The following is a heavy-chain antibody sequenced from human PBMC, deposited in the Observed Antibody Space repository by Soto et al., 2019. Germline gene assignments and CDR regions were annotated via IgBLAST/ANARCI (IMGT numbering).Heavy chain of an antibody. CDR2: IYYSGST. CDR1: GGSIGSGGYY. J-gene: IGHJ4*02. Sequence: SETLSLTCTVSGGSIGSGGYYWSWIRQHPGKGLEWIGYIYYSGSTYYNPSLKSRVTISVDTSKNQFSLKLSSVTAADTAVYYCARSAGAAAGKFDYWGQGTLVTVSS. CDR3: ARSAGAAAGKFDY. D-gene: IGHD6-13*01. V-gene: IGHV4-31*03.